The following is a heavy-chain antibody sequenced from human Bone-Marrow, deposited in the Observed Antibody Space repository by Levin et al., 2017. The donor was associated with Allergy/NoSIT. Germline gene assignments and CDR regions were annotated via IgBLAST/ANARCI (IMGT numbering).Heavy chain of an antibody. CDR2: ISGTGRST. CDR3: ARDLPPYYYDSSGYYLTFDY. D-gene: IGHD3-22*01. CDR1: GFTFNDYA. J-gene: IGHJ4*02. Sequence: SCAASGFTFNDYAMSWVRQAPGKGLEWVSAISGTGRSTYYADAVKGRVSISRDSSRNTLLLQMNSLRAEDTAVYYCARDLPPYYYDSSGYYLTFDYWGQGALVTVSS. V-gene: IGHV3-23*01.